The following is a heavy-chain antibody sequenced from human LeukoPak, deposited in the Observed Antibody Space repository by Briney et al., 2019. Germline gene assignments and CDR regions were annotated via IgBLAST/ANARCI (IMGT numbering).Heavy chain of an antibody. CDR1: GGSISSSSYY. CDR2: IYYSGST. J-gene: IGHJ4*02. Sequence: TSETLSLTXTVSGGSISSSSYYWGWIRQPPGKGLVWIGSIYYSGSTSYNPSLKSRVTISVDTSKNQFSLKLSSVTAADTAVYYCARRYSSSWYSETDYWGQGTLVTVSS. V-gene: IGHV4-39*01. D-gene: IGHD6-13*01. CDR3: ARRYSSSWYSETDY.